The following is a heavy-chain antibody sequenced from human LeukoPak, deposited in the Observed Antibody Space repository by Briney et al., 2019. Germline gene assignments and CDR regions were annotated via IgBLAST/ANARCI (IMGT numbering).Heavy chain of an antibody. CDR3: ARDWLLRYSQGGFDN. CDR1: GYTFTGYY. V-gene: IGHV1-2*02. D-gene: IGHD3-9*01. J-gene: IGHJ4*02. Sequence: ASVKVSCKASGYTFTGYYMHWVRQAPGQGLEWMGWINPNSGETNYAQKFQGRVTMTRDTSISTAYMELSRLRSDDTAMYYCARDWLLRYSQGGFDNWGQGTLVTVSS. CDR2: INPNSGET.